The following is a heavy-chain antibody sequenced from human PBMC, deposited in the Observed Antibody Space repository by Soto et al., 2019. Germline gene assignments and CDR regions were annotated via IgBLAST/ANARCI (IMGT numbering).Heavy chain of an antibody. CDR3: ARGRVAAAGNGGIWFDP. V-gene: IGHV4-59*01. Sequence: QVQLQESGPGLVKPSETLSLTCTVSGGSISSYYWSWIRQPPGKGLEWIGYIYYSGSTNYNPSLKSRVTISVDTSKNQFSLKLSSVTAADTAVYYCARGRVAAAGNGGIWFDPWGQGTLVTVSS. J-gene: IGHJ5*02. CDR2: IYYSGST. D-gene: IGHD6-13*01. CDR1: GGSISSYY.